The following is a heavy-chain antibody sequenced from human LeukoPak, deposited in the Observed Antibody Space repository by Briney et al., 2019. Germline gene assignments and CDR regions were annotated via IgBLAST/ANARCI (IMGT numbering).Heavy chain of an antibody. CDR1: GFTFSSYS. Sequence: GGSLRLSCAVSGFTFSSYSTNWVRQAPGKGLEWVSYISSSSDTIYYADSVKGRFTISRDNAKNSLYLQMNSLKTDDSAVYYCTTDRIVATIIRSFDNWGQGTLVTVSS. CDR2: ISSSSDTI. CDR3: TTDRIVATIIRSFDN. V-gene: IGHV3-48*04. J-gene: IGHJ4*02. D-gene: IGHD5-12*01.